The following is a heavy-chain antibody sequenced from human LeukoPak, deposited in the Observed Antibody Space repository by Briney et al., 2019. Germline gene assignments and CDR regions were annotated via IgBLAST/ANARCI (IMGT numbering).Heavy chain of an antibody. CDR3: ARDYMVRGVIDY. J-gene: IGHJ4*02. CDR2: ICYSGST. CDR1: GGSISITTYY. D-gene: IGHD3-10*01. Sequence: SETLSLTCTVSGGSISITTYYWGWIRQPPGKGLEWIGNICYSGSTYYNPSLKSRVTISVDTSKNQFSLKLSSVTAADTAVYYCARDYMVRGVIDYWGQGTLVTVSS. V-gene: IGHV4-39*07.